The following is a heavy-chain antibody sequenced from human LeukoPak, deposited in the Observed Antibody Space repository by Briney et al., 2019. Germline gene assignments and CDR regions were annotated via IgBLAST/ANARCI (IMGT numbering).Heavy chain of an antibody. CDR2: IYYSGST. V-gene: IGHV4-59*08. Sequence: PSETLSLTCTVSGGSISSYYWSWIRQPPGEGLEWIGYIYYSGSTNYNPSLKSRVTISVDTSKNQFSLKLSSVTAADTAVYYCASSDYGGKFDYWGQGTLVTVSS. CDR3: ASSDYGGKFDY. D-gene: IGHD4-23*01. CDR1: GGSISSYY. J-gene: IGHJ4*02.